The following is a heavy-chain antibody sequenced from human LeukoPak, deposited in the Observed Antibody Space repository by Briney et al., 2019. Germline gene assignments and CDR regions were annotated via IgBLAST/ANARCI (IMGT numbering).Heavy chain of an antibody. V-gene: IGHV4-39*01. CDR1: GFDFSTSW. CDR2: IYYSWSP. CDR3: AVAGARFSATGGLYAFDF. Sequence: GSLRLSCAASGFDFSTSWMGWIRQPPGKRLEWIGTIYYSWSPHSNPSLKSRVTISIDASKNQFSLRLSSVTAADTAVYYCAVAGARFSATGGLYAFDFWGRGTMVTVSS. J-gene: IGHJ3*01. D-gene: IGHD2-8*02.